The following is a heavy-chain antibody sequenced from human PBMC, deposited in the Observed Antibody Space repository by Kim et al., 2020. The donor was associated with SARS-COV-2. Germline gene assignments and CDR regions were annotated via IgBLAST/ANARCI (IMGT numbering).Heavy chain of an antibody. CDR2: INSDGSST. J-gene: IGHJ4*02. D-gene: IGHD4-17*01. Sequence: GGSLRLSCAASGFTFSSYWMHWVRQAPGKGLVWVSRINSDGSSTSYADSVKGRFTISRDNAKNTLYLQMNSLRAEDTAVYYCAREGGSSYGDYTFDYWGQGTLVTVSS. V-gene: IGHV3-74*01. CDR3: AREGGSSYGDYTFDY. CDR1: GFTFSSYW.